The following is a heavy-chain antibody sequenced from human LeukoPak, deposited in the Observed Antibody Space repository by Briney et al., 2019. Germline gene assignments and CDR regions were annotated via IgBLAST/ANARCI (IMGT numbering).Heavy chain of an antibody. J-gene: IGHJ4*02. V-gene: IGHV3-53*05. D-gene: IGHD3-10*01. CDR3: ARARVWGSGSYSTD. CDR2: IYSGGST. CDR1: GFTVSSNY. Sequence: GGSLRLSCAASGFTVSSNYMSWVRQAPGKGLEWVSVIYSGGSTYYADSVKGRFTISRDNSKNTLYLQMNSLRAEDTAVYYCARARVWGSGSYSTDWGQGTLVTVSS.